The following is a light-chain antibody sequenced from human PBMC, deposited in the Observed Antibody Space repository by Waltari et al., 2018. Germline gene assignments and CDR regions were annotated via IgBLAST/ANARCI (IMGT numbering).Light chain of an antibody. Sequence: QSALTQPASVSGSPGQSITISCTGTSSDVGGYNYVSWYQQHPGKAPKLMIYEVSTRPSGVSNRCSGSKSGNTASLTISGLQAEDEADYYCSSYTSSSRVVFGGGTKLTVL. CDR3: SSYTSSSRVV. CDR1: SSDVGGYNY. J-gene: IGLJ2*01. CDR2: EVS. V-gene: IGLV2-14*01.